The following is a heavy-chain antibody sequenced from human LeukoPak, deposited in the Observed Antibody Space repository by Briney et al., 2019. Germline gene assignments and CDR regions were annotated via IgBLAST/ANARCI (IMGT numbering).Heavy chain of an antibody. CDR3: AISEYSSFNWFDP. CDR2: MNPNSGNT. CDR1: GYTFTSYD. Sequence: ASVKVSCKASGYTFTSYDINWVRQATGQGPEWMGWMNPNSGNTGYAQKFQGRVTMTRNTSISTAYMELSSLRSEDTAVYYCAISEYSSFNWFDPWGQGTLVTVSS. D-gene: IGHD6-6*01. V-gene: IGHV1-8*01. J-gene: IGHJ5*02.